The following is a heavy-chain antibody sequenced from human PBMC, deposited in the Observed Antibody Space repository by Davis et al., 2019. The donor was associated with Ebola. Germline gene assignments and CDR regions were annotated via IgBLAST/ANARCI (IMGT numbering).Heavy chain of an antibody. CDR2: INAGNGNT. D-gene: IGHD6-19*01. CDR3: ARGVQQWLIFDY. J-gene: IGHJ4*02. CDR1: GYTFTSYA. V-gene: IGHV1-3*01. Sequence: ASVKVSCKASGYTFTSYAMHWVRQAPGQRLEWMGWINAGNGNTKYSQKFKGRVTITRDTSASTAYMELSSLRSEDTAVYYCARGVQQWLIFDYWGQGTLVTVSS.